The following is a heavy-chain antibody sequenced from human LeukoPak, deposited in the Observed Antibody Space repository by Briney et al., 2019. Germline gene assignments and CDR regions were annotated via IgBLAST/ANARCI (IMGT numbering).Heavy chain of an antibody. D-gene: IGHD1-1*01. J-gene: IGHJ4*02. Sequence: GGSLRLSCAASGFIFSSYSMNWVRQAPGKGLEWVSYISSSRSYIYYADSVKGRFTISRDNAKNSLYLQMNSLRAEDTAVYYCARTSWNDPFDYWGQGTLVTVSS. V-gene: IGHV3-21*01. CDR2: ISSSRSYI. CDR3: ARTSWNDPFDY. CDR1: GFIFSSYS.